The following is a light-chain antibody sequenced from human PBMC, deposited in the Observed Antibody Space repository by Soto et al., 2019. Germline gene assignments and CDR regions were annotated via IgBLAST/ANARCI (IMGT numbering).Light chain of an antibody. CDR2: GAS. CDR1: QSVSSSY. CDR3: QQYDSSPLT. Sequence: EIVLTQSPGTLSLSPGERATLSCRASQSVSSSYLAWYQQKPGQAPRLLIYGASIRATGIPDRFSGSGSGTDFTLTISRLEPEDFAVYYCQQYDSSPLTLGGGTKVEIK. J-gene: IGKJ4*01. V-gene: IGKV3-20*01.